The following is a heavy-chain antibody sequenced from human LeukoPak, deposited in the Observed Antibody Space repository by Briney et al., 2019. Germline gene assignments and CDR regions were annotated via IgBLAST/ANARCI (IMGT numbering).Heavy chain of an antibody. CDR1: GFTLSSHV. D-gene: IGHD5-24*01. CDR2: ISSDGTTK. CDR3: ARGNLSPRSVAFDV. Sequence: PGGSLRLSCVASGFTLSSHVMHWVRQAPGKGLEWVALISSDGTTKYNADSVEGRFTISRDTSMDTLYLQMNSLRVDDTSVYYCARGNLSPRSVAFDVWGQGTMVTVS. V-gene: IGHV3-30-3*01. J-gene: IGHJ3*01.